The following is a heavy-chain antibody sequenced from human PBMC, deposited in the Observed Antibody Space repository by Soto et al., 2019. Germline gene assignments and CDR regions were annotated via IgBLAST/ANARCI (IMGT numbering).Heavy chain of an antibody. D-gene: IGHD3-22*01. CDR1: GFTFGACA. CDR2: TSGSGGST. CDR3: ARSREHYYASGGYFDY. Sequence: EVQLLESGGGLVQPGGSLRLSCAASGFTFGACAMSWVRQAPGKGLEWVSATSGSGGSTSYADSVKGRLTISRDNSKNTLYLQMNSLRAEDTAVYYCARSREHYYASGGYFDYWGQGTLVTVSS. V-gene: IGHV3-23*01. J-gene: IGHJ4*02.